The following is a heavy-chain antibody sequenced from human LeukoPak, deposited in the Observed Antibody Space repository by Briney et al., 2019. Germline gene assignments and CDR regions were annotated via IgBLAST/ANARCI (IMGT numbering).Heavy chain of an antibody. J-gene: IGHJ4*02. Sequence: GGSLRLSCAASGFIVSDYGMHWVRQPPGKGLEWVAIISYDGSNKYYADSVKGRFVISRDISKNTLYLQMDSLRSEDTAVYYCAKDESTGYDHHPLNYWGQGTLVTVSS. V-gene: IGHV3-30*18. CDR1: GFIVSDYG. CDR3: AKDESTGYDHHPLNY. D-gene: IGHD5-12*01. CDR2: ISYDGSNK.